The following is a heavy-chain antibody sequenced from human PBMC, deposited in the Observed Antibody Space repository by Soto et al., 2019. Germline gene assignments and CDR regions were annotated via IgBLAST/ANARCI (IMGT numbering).Heavy chain of an antibody. CDR3: ARGYTSGWTFDF. J-gene: IGHJ4*02. V-gene: IGHV1-3*01. CDR2: FNCGSGNT. D-gene: IGHD6-19*01. CDR1: GYNFTTYV. Sequence: QVQLVQSGAEVKQPGASASVSCKASGYNFTTYVVHWLRQAPGQGPEWMGWFNCGSGNTVYSQKFQGRVTFTRDTSARTAYMDLNSLTSGDTAVYYCARGYTSGWTFDFWGRGTLVTVSS.